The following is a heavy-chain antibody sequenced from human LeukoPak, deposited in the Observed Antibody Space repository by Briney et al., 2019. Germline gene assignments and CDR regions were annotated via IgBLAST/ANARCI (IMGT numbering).Heavy chain of an antibody. Sequence: PGRSLRLSCAASGFTFDDYAMHWVRQPPGKGLEWVSGISWNSGTIGYAGSVKGRFTISRDGAKSSLFLQMNSLRAEDTAVYYCARAFDTSWDYYYMDVWGKGATVTVSS. CDR2: ISWNSGTI. J-gene: IGHJ6*03. CDR1: GFTFDDYA. D-gene: IGHD2-2*01. CDR3: ARAFDTSWDYYYMDV. V-gene: IGHV3-9*01.